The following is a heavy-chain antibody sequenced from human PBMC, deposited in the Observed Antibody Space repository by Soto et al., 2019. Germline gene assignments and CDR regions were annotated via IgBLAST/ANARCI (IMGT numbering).Heavy chain of an antibody. CDR1: GGTFSSYA. CDR2: IIPIFGTA. J-gene: IGHJ4*02. Sequence: QVQLVQSGAEVKKPGSSVKVSCKASGGTFSSYAISWVRQSPGQGLEWMGGIIPIFGTANYAQKFQGSVTITADESTSTAYMELRSLRSEDTAVYYCARARYCSGGSCPYDYWGQGTLVTVSS. D-gene: IGHD2-15*01. V-gene: IGHV1-69*01. CDR3: ARARYCSGGSCPYDY.